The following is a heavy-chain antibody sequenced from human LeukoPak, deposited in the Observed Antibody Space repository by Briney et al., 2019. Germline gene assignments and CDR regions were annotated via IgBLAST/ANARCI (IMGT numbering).Heavy chain of an antibody. J-gene: IGHJ4*02. CDR2: INPSGGST. Sequence: ASVKVSCKASGYTFTSYYMHWVRQAPGQGLEWMGIINPSGGSTSYAQKFQGRVTMTRDTSTSTVYMELSSLRSEDTAVYYCARRASLPSDTPGGSLDYWGQGTLVTVSS. CDR3: ARRASLPSDTPGGSLDY. CDR1: GYTFTSYY. V-gene: IGHV1-46*01. D-gene: IGHD2-15*01.